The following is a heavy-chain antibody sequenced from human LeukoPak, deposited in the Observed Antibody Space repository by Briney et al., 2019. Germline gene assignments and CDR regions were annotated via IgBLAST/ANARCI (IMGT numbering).Heavy chain of an antibody. CDR2: INPNSGGT. Sequence: ASVKVSCKASGYTFTGYYMHWMRQAPGQGPEWMGWINPNSGGTSYAQKFQGRVTMTRDTSISTAYMELSRLRSDDTAVYYCARAPDDYDFWSGPFDYWGRGTLVTVSS. J-gene: IGHJ4*02. V-gene: IGHV1-2*02. CDR3: ARAPDDYDFWSGPFDY. CDR1: GYTFTGYY. D-gene: IGHD3-3*01.